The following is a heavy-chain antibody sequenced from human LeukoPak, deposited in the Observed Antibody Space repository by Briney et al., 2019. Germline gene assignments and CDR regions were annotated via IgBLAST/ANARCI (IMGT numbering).Heavy chain of an antibody. CDR2: MNPNSGNT. Sequence: ASVKVSCKASGYTFTSYDINWVRQATGQGFEWMGWMNPNSGNTGYAQKFQGRVTMTRNTSISTAYMELSSLRSEDTAVYYCARGRRAVAGKGNWFDPWGQGTLVTVSS. J-gene: IGHJ5*02. CDR1: GYTFTSYD. CDR3: ARGRRAVAGKGNWFDP. D-gene: IGHD6-19*01. V-gene: IGHV1-8*01.